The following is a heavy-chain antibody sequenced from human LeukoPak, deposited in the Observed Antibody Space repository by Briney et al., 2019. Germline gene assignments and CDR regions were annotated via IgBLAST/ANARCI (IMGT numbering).Heavy chain of an antibody. CDR2: IYYSGST. CDR1: GFTFSNYG. V-gene: IGHV4-39*07. CDR3: AREGTVVGATPFDY. D-gene: IGHD1-26*01. Sequence: PGGSLRLSCAASGFTFSNYGMNWVRQAPGKGLEWIGSIYYSGSTYYNPSLKSRVTISVDTSKNQFSLKLSSVTAADTAVYYCAREGTVVGATPFDYWGQGTLVTVSS. J-gene: IGHJ4*02.